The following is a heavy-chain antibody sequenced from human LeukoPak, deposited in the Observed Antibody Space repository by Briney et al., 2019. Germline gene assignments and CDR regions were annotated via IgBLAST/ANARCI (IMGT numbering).Heavy chain of an antibody. V-gene: IGHV1-69*13. CDR1: GGTFSSYA. CDR3: AKGLPPYYYDSSGSDSGMDAFDI. J-gene: IGHJ3*02. Sequence: SVKVSCKASGGTFSSYAISWVRQAPGQGLEWMGGIIPIFGTANYAQKFQGRVTITADESTSTAYMELSSLRSEDTAVYYCAKGLPPYYYDSSGSDSGMDAFDIWGQGTMVTVSS. D-gene: IGHD3-22*01. CDR2: IIPIFGTA.